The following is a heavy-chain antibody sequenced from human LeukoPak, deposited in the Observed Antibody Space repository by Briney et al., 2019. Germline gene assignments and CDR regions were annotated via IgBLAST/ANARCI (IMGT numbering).Heavy chain of an antibody. CDR1: GFTFSSYA. D-gene: IGHD3-10*01. V-gene: IGHV3-30*04. Sequence: GRPLRLSCAASGFTFSSYAMHWVRQAPGKGLEGVAVISYDGSNKYYADSVKGRFTIYRDNSKNTLYLQMNSLRAEDTAVYYCARVLVWFEISDAFDIWGQGTMVTVSS. CDR2: ISYDGSNK. CDR3: ARVLVWFEISDAFDI. J-gene: IGHJ3*02.